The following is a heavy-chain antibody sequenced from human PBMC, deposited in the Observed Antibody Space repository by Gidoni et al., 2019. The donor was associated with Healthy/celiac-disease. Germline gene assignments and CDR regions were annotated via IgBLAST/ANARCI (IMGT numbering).Heavy chain of an antibody. CDR1: GFSLSTPRMG. CDR2: IFSNDEK. D-gene: IGHD6-19*01. J-gene: IGHJ6*02. Sequence: QVTLKESGPVLVKPTETLTLTCTVSGFSLSTPRMGVSWLRQPPGKALEWLAHIFSNDEKSYSTSLKSRLTISKDTSKSQVVLTMTNMDPVDTATYYCARIPYSSGWYPVYYGMDVWGQGTTVTVSS. V-gene: IGHV2-26*01. CDR3: ARIPYSSGWYPVYYGMDV.